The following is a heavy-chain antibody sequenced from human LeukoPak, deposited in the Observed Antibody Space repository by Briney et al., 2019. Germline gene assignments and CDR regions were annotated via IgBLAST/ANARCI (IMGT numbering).Heavy chain of an antibody. J-gene: IGHJ4*02. CDR2: IYYSGST. D-gene: IGHD5-18*01. CDR3: ASTGYSYGFDY. CDR1: GGSISSYY. V-gene: IGHV4-59*01. Sequence: PETLSLTCTVSGGSISSYYWSWIRQPPGKGLEWIGYIYYSGSTNYNPSLKSRVTISVDTSKNQFSLKLSSVTAADTAVYYCASTGYSYGFDYWGQGTLVTVSS.